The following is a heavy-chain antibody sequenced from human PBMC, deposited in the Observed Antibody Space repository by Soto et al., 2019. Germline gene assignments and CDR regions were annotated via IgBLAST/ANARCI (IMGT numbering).Heavy chain of an antibody. V-gene: IGHV3-33*01. J-gene: IGHJ6*02. CDR3: ARDTASSMDV. Sequence: QVQLVESGGGVVQPGRSLRLSCAASGFTFSSHGMHWVRQAPGKGLEWVAVIWYDGSKKYYAGSVKGRFTISRDDSKNTLDLEMNSLRAEEMDVYYCARDTASSMDVWGQGTTVIVSS. D-gene: IGHD4-17*01. CDR2: IWYDGSKK. CDR1: GFTFSSHG.